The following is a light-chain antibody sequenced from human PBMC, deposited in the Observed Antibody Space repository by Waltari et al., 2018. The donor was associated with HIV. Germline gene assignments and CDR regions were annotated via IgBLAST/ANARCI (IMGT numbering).Light chain of an antibody. CDR2: KAS. CDR1: QSISNW. Sequence: DIQMTQSLSTLSASVGDKIIITCRASQSISNWLAWFQQKPGKAPKLLIYKASNLESGVPSRFSGSGSVTEFTLTINSLQPDDFATYFCQQYSSDPLTFGRGTRVEVK. CDR3: QQYSSDPLT. V-gene: IGKV1-5*03. J-gene: IGKJ4*01.